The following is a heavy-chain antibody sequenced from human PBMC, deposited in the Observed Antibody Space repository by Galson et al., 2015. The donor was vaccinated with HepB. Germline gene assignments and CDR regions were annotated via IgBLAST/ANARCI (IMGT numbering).Heavy chain of an antibody. J-gene: IGHJ4*02. Sequence: CAISGDSVSSNSAAWNWIRQSPSRGLEWLGRTYYRSKWYNDYAVSVKSRITINPDTSKNQFSLQLNSVTPEDTAVYYCARAPGKSSSWSFDYWGQGTLVTVSS. CDR3: ARAPGKSSSWSFDY. D-gene: IGHD6-13*01. CDR2: TYYRSKWYN. CDR1: GDSVSSNSAA. V-gene: IGHV6-1*01.